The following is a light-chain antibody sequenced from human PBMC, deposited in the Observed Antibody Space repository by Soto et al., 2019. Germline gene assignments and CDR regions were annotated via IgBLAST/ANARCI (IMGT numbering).Light chain of an antibody. V-gene: IGLV2-8*01. Sequence: QSALTQPPSASGSPGQSVTISCTGTSSDVGGYNYVSWYQQHPGKAPKFMIYEVSKRPSGVPDRFSGSKSGNTATLTVSGLQAEDEADYYCSSYAGWTVIFGGGTKVTVL. CDR2: EVS. J-gene: IGLJ2*01. CDR3: SSYAGWTVI. CDR1: SSDVGGYNY.